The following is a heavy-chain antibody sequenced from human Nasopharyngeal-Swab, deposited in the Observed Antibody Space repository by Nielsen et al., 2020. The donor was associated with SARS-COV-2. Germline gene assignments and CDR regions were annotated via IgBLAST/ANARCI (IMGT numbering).Heavy chain of an antibody. V-gene: IGHV3-30*18. D-gene: IGHD2-2*01. CDR3: AKGEYCSSTSCYPVSYFDY. CDR2: ISYDGSNK. Sequence: GESLKISCAASGFTFSSYGVHWVRQAPGKGLEWVAVISYDGSNKYYADSVKGRFTISRDNSKNTLYLQMNSLRAEDTAVYYCAKGEYCSSTSCYPVSYFDYWGQGTLVTVSS. J-gene: IGHJ4*02. CDR1: GFTFSSYG.